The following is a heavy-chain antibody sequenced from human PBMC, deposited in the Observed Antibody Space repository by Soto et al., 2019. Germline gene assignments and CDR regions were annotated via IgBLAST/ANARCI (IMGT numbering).Heavy chain of an antibody. J-gene: IGHJ6*03. D-gene: IGHD2-2*01. CDR3: AKVAVLVPAAIRYYYMDV. CDR2: ISDSGGRT. V-gene: IGHV3-23*01. CDR1: GFPFNSYA. Sequence: GGSQSLSCAASGFPFNSYAMSWVRQAPGKGLEWVSAISDSGGRTYYADSVKGRFTISRDNSKNTLYLQMNSLRAEDTAVYYCAKVAVLVPAAIRYYYMDVWGKGTTVTVSS.